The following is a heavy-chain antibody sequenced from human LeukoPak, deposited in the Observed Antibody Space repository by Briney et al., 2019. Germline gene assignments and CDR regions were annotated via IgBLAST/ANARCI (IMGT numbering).Heavy chain of an antibody. CDR2: TRFGTNKK. J-gene: IGHJ6*03. V-gene: IGHV3-30*02. CDR3: ATEAYDLGNYYFYYSYMGV. Sequence: GGSLRLSCAASGFNFSSDAIHWVRQAPGKGLEWVAFTRFGTNKKYYIDSVKGRFSISRDSSKNTLYLQMNSLRAEDTAVYYCATEAYDLGNYYFYYSYMGVWGKGTAVTISS. D-gene: IGHD3/OR15-3a*01. CDR1: GFNFSSDA.